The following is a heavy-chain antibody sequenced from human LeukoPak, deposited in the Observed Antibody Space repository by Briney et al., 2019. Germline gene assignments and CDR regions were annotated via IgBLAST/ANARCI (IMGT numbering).Heavy chain of an antibody. CDR2: IYYSGST. CDR3: ARGTAVAGT. CDR1: GDSISSYY. Sequence: PSETLSLTCTVSGDSISSYYWSWIRQPPGKGLEWVGYIYYSGSTNYNPSLKSRVTISIDTSKNQFSLKLSSVTAADTAVYYCARGTAVAGTWGQGTLVTVSS. J-gene: IGHJ5*02. D-gene: IGHD6-19*01. V-gene: IGHV4-59*01.